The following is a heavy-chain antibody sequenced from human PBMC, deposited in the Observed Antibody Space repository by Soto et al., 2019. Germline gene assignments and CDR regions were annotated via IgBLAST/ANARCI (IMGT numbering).Heavy chain of an antibody. Sequence: ASLGASCGASGFTFKSYIMNLVRHAPGKSLEGVSSISSSCSYRYCADSVKGRLTISRDNDKNSLYLQMNSLRAEDTAVYYCARDPLWFGEISDPCDYWGQGTLVNVSS. CDR3: ARDPLWFGEISDPCDY. CDR2: ISSSCSYR. V-gene: IGHV3-21*01. D-gene: IGHD3-10*01. CDR1: GFTFKSYI. J-gene: IGHJ4*02.